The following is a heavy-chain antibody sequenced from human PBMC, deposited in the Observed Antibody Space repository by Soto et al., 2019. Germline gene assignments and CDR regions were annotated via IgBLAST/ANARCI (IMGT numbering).Heavy chain of an antibody. CDR3: AHVTTVTTNYYYYGMDV. CDR1: GFSLSTSGVG. J-gene: IGHJ6*02. V-gene: IGHV2-5*02. CDR2: IYWDDDK. Sequence: QITLKESGPTLVKPTQTLTLTCTFSGFSLSTSGVGVGWIRQPPGKALEWLALIYWDDDKRYSPSLKSRLTITTDTSKNQVVLTMTNMDPVDTATYYCAHVTTVTTNYYYYGMDVWGQGTTVTVSS. D-gene: IGHD4-17*01.